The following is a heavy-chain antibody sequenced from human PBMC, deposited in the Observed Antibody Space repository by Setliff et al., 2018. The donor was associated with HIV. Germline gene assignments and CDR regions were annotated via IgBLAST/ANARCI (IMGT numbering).Heavy chain of an antibody. J-gene: IGHJ4*02. CDR2: IIPFTGTT. CDR3: ARVASSSWYYFDY. Sequence: GASVKVSCKASGGTFNTYTITWVRQAPGQGLEWRGGIIPFTGTTNYAQKFQGRVTITTDESRSTAYMELRSLRSDDTAVYYRARVASSSWYYFDYWGQGTLVTVSS. D-gene: IGHD6-13*01. V-gene: IGHV1-69*16. CDR1: GGTFNTYT.